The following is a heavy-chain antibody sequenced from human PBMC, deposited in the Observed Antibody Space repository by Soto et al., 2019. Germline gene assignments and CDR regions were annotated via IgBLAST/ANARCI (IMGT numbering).Heavy chain of an antibody. Sequence: DVQLVESGGGLIQPGESLRLSCVAFGFTISGKKYVAWVRQAPGKGLEWVSALYDVDGSFYADSVKGRFTTSSDSSKTTVYLPMSDLRPDDTAVYYCAPWHEREHAYDVWGQGTTVTVSS. D-gene: IGHD1-1*01. CDR2: LYDVDGS. V-gene: IGHV3-53*01. CDR1: GFTISGKKY. CDR3: APWHEREHAYDV. J-gene: IGHJ3*01.